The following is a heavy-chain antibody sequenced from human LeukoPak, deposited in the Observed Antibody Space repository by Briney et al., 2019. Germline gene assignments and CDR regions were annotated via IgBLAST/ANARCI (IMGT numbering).Heavy chain of an antibody. V-gene: IGHV3-48*03. Sequence: GGSLRLSCAASGFTFSSYAMHWVRQAPGKGLEWVSYISISGTTMFYADSVKGRFTISRDNSRTSLYLQMSSLRAEDTAVYYCARGGSSGYHYNAFDIWGLGTMVTVSP. CDR2: ISISGTTM. D-gene: IGHD3-22*01. J-gene: IGHJ3*02. CDR1: GFTFSSYA. CDR3: ARGGSSGYHYNAFDI.